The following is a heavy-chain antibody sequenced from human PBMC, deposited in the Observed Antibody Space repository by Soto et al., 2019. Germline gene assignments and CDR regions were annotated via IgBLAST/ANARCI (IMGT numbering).Heavy chain of an antibody. CDR2: ISYDGSNK. D-gene: IGHD3-3*01. CDR1: GFTFSSYG. Sequence: GGSLRLSCAASGFTFSSYGMHWVRQAPGKGLEWVAAISYDGSNKYYADSVKGRFTISRDNSKNTLYLQMNSLRAEDTAAYYCAKEIWSGPMDVWGQGTTVTVSS. V-gene: IGHV3-30*18. J-gene: IGHJ6*02. CDR3: AKEIWSGPMDV.